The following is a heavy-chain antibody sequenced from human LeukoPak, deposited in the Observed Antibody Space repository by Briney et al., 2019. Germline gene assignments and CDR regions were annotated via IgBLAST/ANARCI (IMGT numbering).Heavy chain of an antibody. D-gene: IGHD3-22*01. J-gene: IGHJ4*02. CDR2: ISGSGGST. V-gene: IGHV3-23*01. Sequence: PGGSLRLSCAASGFTFSSYAMSWVRQAPGKGLEWVSAISGSGGSTYYADSVKGRFTISRDNSKNTLYLQMNSLRAEDTAVYYCAREGRHYYDSSGYWGSFDYWGQGTLVTVSS. CDR3: AREGRHYYDSSGYWGSFDY. CDR1: GFTFSSYA.